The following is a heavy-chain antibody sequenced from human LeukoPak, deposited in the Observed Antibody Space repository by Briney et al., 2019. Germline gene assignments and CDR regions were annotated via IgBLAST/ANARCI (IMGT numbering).Heavy chain of an antibody. CDR1: GFTFSSYW. J-gene: IGHJ4*02. CDR3: ARDLYYYDSSGYLDY. D-gene: IGHD3-22*01. Sequence: GGSLRLSCAASGFTFSSYWMHWVRQAPGKGLVWVSRINTDGSSTSYADSVKGRFTISRDNAKNTLYLQMNSLRAEDTAVYYCARDLYYYDSSGYLDYWGQGTLVTVSS. CDR2: INTDGSST. V-gene: IGHV3-74*01.